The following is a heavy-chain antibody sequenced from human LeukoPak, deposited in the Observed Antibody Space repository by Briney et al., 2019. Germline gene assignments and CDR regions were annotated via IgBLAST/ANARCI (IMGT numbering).Heavy chain of an antibody. CDR3: ARDPDY. J-gene: IGHJ4*02. CDR2: IYNSGST. CDR1: GGSISSYY. V-gene: IGHV4-59*01. Sequence: SETLFLTCTVSGGSISSYYWSWIRQPPGKGLEWIGHIYNSGSTNYNPSLKSRVTISVDTSKNQFSPKLSSVTAADTAVYYCARDPDYWGQGTLVTVSP.